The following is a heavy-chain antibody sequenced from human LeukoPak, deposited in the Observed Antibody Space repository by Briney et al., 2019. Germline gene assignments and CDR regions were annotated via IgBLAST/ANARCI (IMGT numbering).Heavy chain of an antibody. CDR1: GFTFDDYG. Sequence: GGSLRLSCAASGFTFDDYGMSWVRQAPGKGLEWVSGINWNGGSTGYADSVKGRFTISRDNAKNSLYLQMNGLRAEDTALYYCARVAWDTAMVGPYYFDYWGQGTLVTVSS. CDR2: INWNGGST. D-gene: IGHD5-18*01. CDR3: ARVAWDTAMVGPYYFDY. V-gene: IGHV3-20*04. J-gene: IGHJ4*02.